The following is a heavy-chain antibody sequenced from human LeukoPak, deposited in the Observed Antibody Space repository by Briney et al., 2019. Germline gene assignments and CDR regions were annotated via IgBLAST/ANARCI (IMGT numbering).Heavy chain of an antibody. CDR1: GGSISSGGYS. J-gene: IGHJ6*02. Sequence: SETLSLTCAVSGGSISSGGYSWSWIRQPPGKGLEWIGYIYHSGSTNYNPSLKSRVTISVDTSKNQFSLKLSSVTAADTAVYCCARTSGSYFYYYGMDVWGQGTTVTVSS. CDR3: ARTSGSYFYYYGMDV. CDR2: IYHSGST. V-gene: IGHV4-30-2*02. D-gene: IGHD1-26*01.